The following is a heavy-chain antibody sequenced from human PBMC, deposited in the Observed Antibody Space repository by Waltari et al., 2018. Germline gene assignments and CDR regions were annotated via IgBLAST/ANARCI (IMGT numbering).Heavy chain of an antibody. CDR2: IWYDGSNK. J-gene: IGHJ3*02. D-gene: IGHD3-10*01. Sequence: QVQLVESGGGVVQPGRSLRLSCAASGFTFSSYGMHWVRKAPGKGLEWVAVIWYDGSNKYYADSVKGRFTISRDNSKNTLYLQMNSPRAEDTVVYYCARDWDMVRGVIDAFDIWGQGTMVTVSS. V-gene: IGHV3-33*01. CDR3: ARDWDMVRGVIDAFDI. CDR1: GFTFSSYG.